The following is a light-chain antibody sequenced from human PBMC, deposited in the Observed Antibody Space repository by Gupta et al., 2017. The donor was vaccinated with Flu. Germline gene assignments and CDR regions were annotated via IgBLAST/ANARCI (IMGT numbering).Light chain of an antibody. V-gene: IGLV2-14*01. J-gene: IGLJ2*01. Sequence: GQSITISCTGTSSDVGAYEYVSWYQQHPAKAPKLMIYEVSNRPSGVSNRFSGSKSGNTASLTISGLQTEDEADYYCSSYTSSSTDVVFGGGTKLTVL. CDR2: EVS. CDR3: SSYTSSSTDVV. CDR1: SSDVGAYEY.